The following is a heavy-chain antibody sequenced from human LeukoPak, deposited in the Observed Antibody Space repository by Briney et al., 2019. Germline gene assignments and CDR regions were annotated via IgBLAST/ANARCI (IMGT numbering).Heavy chain of an antibody. CDR1: GFTFSSYG. J-gene: IGHJ4*02. D-gene: IGHD3-10*01. CDR3: AIDGAGSYFYY. V-gene: IGHV3-33*01. CDR2: IRYDGSDK. Sequence: PGRSLRLSCAASGFTFSSYGMHWVRQAPGKGLXXVALIRYDGSDKYNADSVKGRFTISRDNSKNTLYLQMNSLRAEDTAVYYCAIDGAGSYFYYWGQGTLVTVSS.